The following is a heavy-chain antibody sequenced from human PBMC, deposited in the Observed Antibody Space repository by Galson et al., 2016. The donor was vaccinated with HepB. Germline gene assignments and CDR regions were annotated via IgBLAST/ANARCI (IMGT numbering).Heavy chain of an antibody. CDR1: GGTFRSNP. J-gene: IGHJ3*02. V-gene: IGHV1-69*13. CDR3: ATTTHQPPDALDI. CDR2: TIPIFGTT. D-gene: IGHD1-1*01. Sequence: SVKVSCKASGGTFRSNPITWVRQAPGQGLEWMGGTIPIFGTTNSAQRFQGRVTITADESTSTVYMELRSLRSDDTAIYFCATTTHQPPDALDIWGQGIMVIVSS.